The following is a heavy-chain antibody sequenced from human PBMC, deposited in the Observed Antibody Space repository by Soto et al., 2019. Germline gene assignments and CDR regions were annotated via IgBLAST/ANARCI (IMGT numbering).Heavy chain of an antibody. CDR3: AILPGLYGGSGQLFDY. CDR2: IYPGDSDT. V-gene: IGHV5-51*01. J-gene: IGHJ4*02. CDR1: GYSFTSYW. Sequence: GESLKISCKGSGYSFTSYWIGWVRQMPGKGLEWMGIIYPGDSDTRYSPSFQGQVTISADKSISTAYLQWSSLKASDTAMYYCAILPGLYGGSGQLFDYWGQGTLVTVSS. D-gene: IGHD3-16*02.